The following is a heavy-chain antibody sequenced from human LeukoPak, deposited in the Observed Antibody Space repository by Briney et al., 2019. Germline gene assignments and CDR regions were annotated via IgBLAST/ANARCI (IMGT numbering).Heavy chain of an antibody. CDR3: ARDRWGFSYDRDAFDI. V-gene: IGHV3-48*04. CDR2: ISSSSSSI. Sequence: GGSLRLSCAASGFTFSSYSMNWVRQAPGKGLEWVSYISSSSSSIYYADSVKGRFTISRDNAKNSLYLQMNSLRAEDTAVYYCARDRWGFSYDRDAFDIWGQGTMVTVSS. D-gene: IGHD5-18*01. CDR1: GFTFSSYS. J-gene: IGHJ3*02.